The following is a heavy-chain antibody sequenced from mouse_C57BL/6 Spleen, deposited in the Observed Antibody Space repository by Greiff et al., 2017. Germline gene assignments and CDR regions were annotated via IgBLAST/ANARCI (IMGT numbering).Heavy chain of an antibody. CDR2: IDPSDSET. CDR3: ARIDYSNYVDY. D-gene: IGHD2-5*01. Sequence: QVQLKQPGAELVRPGSSVKLSCKASGYTFTSYWMHWVKQRPIQGLEWIGNIDPSDSETHYNQKFKDKATLTVDKSSSTAYMQLSSLTSEDSAVYYCARIDYSNYVDYWGQGTTLTVSS. CDR1: GYTFTSYW. J-gene: IGHJ2*01. V-gene: IGHV1-52*01.